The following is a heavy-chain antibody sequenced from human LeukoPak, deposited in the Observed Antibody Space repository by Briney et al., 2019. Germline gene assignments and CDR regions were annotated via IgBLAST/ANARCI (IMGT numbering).Heavy chain of an antibody. CDR1: GGSISSYY. J-gene: IGHJ4*02. CDR3: AREGENCSSSSCYPKPLDY. CDR2: INHSGSA. D-gene: IGHD2-2*01. V-gene: IGHV4-34*01. Sequence: SETLSLTCTVSGGSISSYYWSWIRQPPGKGLEWIGEINHSGSANYDPSLKSRVTISVDTSKNQFSLKLSSVTAADTAVYYCAREGENCSSSSCYPKPLDYWGQGTLVTVSS.